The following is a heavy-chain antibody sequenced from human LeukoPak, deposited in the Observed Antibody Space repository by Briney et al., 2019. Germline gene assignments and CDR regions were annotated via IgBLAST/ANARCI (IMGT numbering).Heavy chain of an antibody. Sequence: GGSLRLSCAASGFTFSNYGMHWVRQAPGKGLGWVALISYDGNNKYYADSVKGRFTISRDNSKNTLYLQMNSLRAEDTAVYYCAKNWIRITMVRGVTWFDPWGQGTLVTVSS. CDR1: GFTFSNYG. CDR3: AKNWIRITMVRGVTWFDP. V-gene: IGHV3-30*18. J-gene: IGHJ5*02. D-gene: IGHD3-10*01. CDR2: ISYDGNNK.